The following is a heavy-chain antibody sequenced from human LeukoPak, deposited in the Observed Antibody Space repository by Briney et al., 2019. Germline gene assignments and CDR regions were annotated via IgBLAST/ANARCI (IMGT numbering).Heavy chain of an antibody. CDR2: ISYDGSNK. V-gene: IGHV3-30*04. CDR3: AGDSAYSGSYYYSYYGMDV. CDR1: GFTFSSYA. D-gene: IGHD1-26*01. J-gene: IGHJ6*02. Sequence: GGSLRLSCAASGFTFSSYAMHWVRQAPGKGLEWVAVISYDGSNKYYADSVKGRFTISRDNSKNTLYLQMNSLRAEDTAVYYCAGDSAYSGSYYYSYYGMDVWGQGTTVTVSS.